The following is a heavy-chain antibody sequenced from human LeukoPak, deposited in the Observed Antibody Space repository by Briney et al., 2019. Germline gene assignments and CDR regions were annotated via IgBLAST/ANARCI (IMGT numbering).Heavy chain of an antibody. V-gene: IGHV4-59*08. CDR3: ARLYCSGGSCYFDY. Sequence: SETLSLTCTGSGGSISSHYWSWIRQPPGKGLEGIGYIYYSGSTNYNPSLKSRVTISVDTSKNQLSLKLSSVTAADTAVYYCARLYCSGGSCYFDYWGQGTLVTVSS. J-gene: IGHJ4*02. D-gene: IGHD2-15*01. CDR2: IYYSGST. CDR1: GGSISSHY.